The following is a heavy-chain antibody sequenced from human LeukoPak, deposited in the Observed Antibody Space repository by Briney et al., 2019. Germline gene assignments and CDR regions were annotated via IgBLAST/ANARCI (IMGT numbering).Heavy chain of an antibody. V-gene: IGHV4-34*01. CDR1: GGSFSGYY. CDR2: INHSGST. D-gene: IGHD3-16*01. J-gene: IGHJ4*02. CDR3: ASGLWGSTDY. Sequence: PSETLSLTCAVYGGSFSGYYWSWIRQPPGKGLEWIGEINHSGSTNYNPSLKSRVTISVDTSKNQFSLKLSSATAADTAVYYCASGLWGSTDYWGQGTLVTVSS.